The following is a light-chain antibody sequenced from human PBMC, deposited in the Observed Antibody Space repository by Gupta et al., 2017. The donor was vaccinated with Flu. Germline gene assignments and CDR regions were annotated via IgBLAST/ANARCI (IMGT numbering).Light chain of an antibody. CDR1: SSDVGVYNL. Sequence: TISCTGTSSDVGVYNLVSWYQQRPGKAPKLMLYDVSERPPGVSNRFSGSKSGNTASLTISGLQAEDEADYYCTSYAGSGTVAGAFGSGTKVTVL. CDR3: TSYAGSGTVAGA. V-gene: IGLV2-14*04. CDR2: DVS. J-gene: IGLJ6*01.